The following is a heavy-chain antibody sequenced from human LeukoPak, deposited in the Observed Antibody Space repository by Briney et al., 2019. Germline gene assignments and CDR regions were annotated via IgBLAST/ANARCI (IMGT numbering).Heavy chain of an antibody. CDR1: GFTFSSYW. V-gene: IGHV3-7*03. D-gene: IGHD3-16*02. CDR2: IKQDGSEK. Sequence: GGSLRLSCAVSGFTFSSYWMSWVRQAPGKGLEWVANIKQDGSEKYYVDSVKGRFTISRDNSKNTLYLQMNSLRAEGTAVYYCALNGREVPSGAFDIWGQGTMVTVSS. CDR3: ALNGREVPSGAFDI. J-gene: IGHJ3*02.